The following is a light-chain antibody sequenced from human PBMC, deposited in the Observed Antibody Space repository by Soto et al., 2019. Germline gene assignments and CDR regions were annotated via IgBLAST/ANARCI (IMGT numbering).Light chain of an antibody. V-gene: IGLV2-14*01. CDR2: DVS. CDR1: SSDIGGYNY. J-gene: IGLJ2*01. Sequence: QSALTQPASVSGSPGQSITISCNGTSSDIGGYNYVSWYQQHPGKAPKLIIFDVSIRPSGVSNRFSASKSGNTASLTISGLQTEDEADYYCNSYTSSSPVVFGGGTKLTVL. CDR3: NSYTSSSPVV.